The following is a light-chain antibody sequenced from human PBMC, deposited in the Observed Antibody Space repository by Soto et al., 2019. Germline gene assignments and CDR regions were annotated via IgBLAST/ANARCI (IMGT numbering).Light chain of an antibody. J-gene: IGKJ5*01. CDR3: QHYYTLPIT. Sequence: EMTQSPSSLSASVGDRVTIPCQAGQAVAKYVNWYQQKVGKAPKLLIYDASNLETGVPSRFSGSGSGTHFTFTINSLQPEDFTTYYCQHYYTLPITFGQGTRLEIK. V-gene: IGKV1-33*01. CDR1: QAVAKY. CDR2: DAS.